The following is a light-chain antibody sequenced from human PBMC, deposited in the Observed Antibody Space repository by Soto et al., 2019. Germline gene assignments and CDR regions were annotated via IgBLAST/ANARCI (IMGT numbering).Light chain of an antibody. J-gene: IGKJ5*01. Sequence: EIVLKQSQATLSLSPGDTATLSCRASQSVDTNLAWYVQKPGQAPRHLMYGVSTWGTGVTARFSGSGSGTEFTLTISSLQSEDFAIYYCQQYKSWPITFGQGTRLEI. V-gene: IGKV3D-15*01. CDR3: QQYKSWPIT. CDR2: GVS. CDR1: QSVDTN.